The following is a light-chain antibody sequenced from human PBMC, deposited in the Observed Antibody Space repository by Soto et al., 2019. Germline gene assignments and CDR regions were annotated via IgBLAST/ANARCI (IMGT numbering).Light chain of an antibody. V-gene: IGKV3-15*01. CDR2: GAS. Sequence: ETVMTQSPATLSVSPGERATLSCRASQTIANNLAWYQPRPGQAPGLLIYGASTRATGIPARFSGSGSGTEFTLTISSLQSEDFAIYYCQQYNNWPPYTFGQGTKLEIK. CDR3: QQYNNWPPYT. J-gene: IGKJ2*01. CDR1: QTIANN.